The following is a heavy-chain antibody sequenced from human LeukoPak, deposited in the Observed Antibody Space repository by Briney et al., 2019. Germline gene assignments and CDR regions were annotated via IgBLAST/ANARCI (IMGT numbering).Heavy chain of an antibody. V-gene: IGHV4-34*01. CDR3: ARGGFYCGGDCYVDY. CDR2: INHSGST. D-gene: IGHD2-21*02. J-gene: IGHJ4*02. Sequence: SETLSLTCAVYGGSFSPYYWSWIRQPPGKGLEWIGEINHSGSTNYNPSLKSRVTISVDTSKNQFSLRLSSVTAADTAVYYCARGGFYCGGDCYVDYWGQGTPVTVSS. CDR1: GGSFSPYY.